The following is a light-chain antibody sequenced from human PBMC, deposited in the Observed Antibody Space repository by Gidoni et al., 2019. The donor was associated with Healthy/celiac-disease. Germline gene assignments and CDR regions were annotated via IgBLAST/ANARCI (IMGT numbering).Light chain of an antibody. Sequence: DIQMTHSPSSLSASVGDRVTLTCRARQGISTYLDWYQQKPGKVPKLLIYAASTLQSGVPSRFSGSGSGTDFTLTISSLQPEDVATYYCQKYNSAPLTFGGGTKVEIK. CDR2: AAS. J-gene: IGKJ4*01. V-gene: IGKV1-27*01. CDR3: QKYNSAPLT. CDR1: QGISTY.